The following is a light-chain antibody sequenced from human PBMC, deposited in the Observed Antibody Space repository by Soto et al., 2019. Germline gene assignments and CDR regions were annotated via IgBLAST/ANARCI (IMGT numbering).Light chain of an antibody. V-gene: IGKV1-27*01. J-gene: IGKJ2*01. CDR3: QRYNTGPPDT. CDR1: QGISNY. Sequence: DIQMTQSPSSLSASVGDRVTITCRASQGISNYLAWYQQKPGKAPKLLIYTASTLLSGVPSRFSGSGSGTAFTLTISSLQPEDVATYYCQRYNTGPPDTFGQGTKLEIK. CDR2: TAS.